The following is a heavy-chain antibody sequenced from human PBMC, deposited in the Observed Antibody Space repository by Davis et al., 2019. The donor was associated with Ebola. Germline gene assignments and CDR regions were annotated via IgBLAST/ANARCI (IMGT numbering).Heavy chain of an antibody. D-gene: IGHD2-2*01. CDR1: GGTFSSYA. CDR2: IIPILGIA. CDR3: AEDIVVVPAATLYYYYYGMDV. Sequence: SVKVSCKASGGTFSSYAISWVRQAPGQGLEWMGRIIPILGIANYAQKFQGRVTITADKSTSTAYMELSSLRSEDTAVYYCAEDIVVVPAATLYYYYYGMDVWGQGTTVTVSS. V-gene: IGHV1-69*04. J-gene: IGHJ6*02.